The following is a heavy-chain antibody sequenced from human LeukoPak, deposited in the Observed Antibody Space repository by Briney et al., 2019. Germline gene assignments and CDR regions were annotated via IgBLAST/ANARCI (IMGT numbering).Heavy chain of an antibody. CDR2: ISAYNGNT. J-gene: IGHJ6*02. V-gene: IGHV1-18*01. Sequence: APVKVSCKASGYTFTSYGISWVRQAPGQGLEWMGWISAYNGNTNYAQKLQGRVTMTTGTSTSTAYMELRSLRSDDTAVYYCARNIVVVPAAMGLRYYYYGMDVWGQGTTVTVSS. CDR1: GYTFTSYG. CDR3: ARNIVVVPAAMGLRYYYYGMDV. D-gene: IGHD2-2*01.